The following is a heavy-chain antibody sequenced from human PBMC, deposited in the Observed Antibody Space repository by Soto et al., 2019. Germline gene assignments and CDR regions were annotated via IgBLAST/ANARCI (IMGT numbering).Heavy chain of an antibody. Sequence: GASVKVSCKASGYTFTSYGISWVRQAPGQGLEWMGWISAYNGNTSYAQKLQGRVTMTTDTSTSTAYMELRSLRSDDTAVYYCARAYRMYYYDSSGYPDYWGQGTLVTVSS. D-gene: IGHD3-22*01. CDR1: GYTFTSYG. V-gene: IGHV1-18*01. J-gene: IGHJ4*02. CDR2: ISAYNGNT. CDR3: ARAYRMYYYDSSGYPDY.